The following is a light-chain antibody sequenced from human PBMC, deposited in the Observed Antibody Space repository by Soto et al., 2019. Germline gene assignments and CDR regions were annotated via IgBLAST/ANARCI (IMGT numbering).Light chain of an antibody. CDR2: EVR. J-gene: IGLJ3*02. Sequence: QSALTQPASVSGSPGQSITISCTGTSSDVGSYNLVSWYQQHPGKAPKVMIDEVRQRPSGVSNRFSGSKSGNTASLTISGLPDEDEADYYCCSYAGSSTGVFGGGTKLTVL. CDR3: CSYAGSSTGV. V-gene: IGLV2-23*02. CDR1: SSDVGSYNL.